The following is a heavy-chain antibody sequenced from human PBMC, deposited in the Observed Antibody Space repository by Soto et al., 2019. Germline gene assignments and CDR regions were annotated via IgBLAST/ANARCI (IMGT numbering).Heavy chain of an antibody. V-gene: IGHV1-18*04. CDR2: ISAYNGNT. CDR1: GYTFTSYG. CDR3: ARDLHITMIVASTGGY. Sequence: ASVKVSCKASGYTFTSYGISWVRQAPGQGLEWMEWISAYNGNTNYAQKLQGRVTMTTDTSTSTAYMELRSLRSDDTAVYYCARDLHITMIVASTGGYWGQGTLVTVSS. J-gene: IGHJ4*02. D-gene: IGHD3-22*01.